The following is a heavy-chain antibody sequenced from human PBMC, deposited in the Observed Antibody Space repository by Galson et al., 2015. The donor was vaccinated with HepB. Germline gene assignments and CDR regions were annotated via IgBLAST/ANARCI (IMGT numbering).Heavy chain of an antibody. CDR1: GGSISSSNW. Sequence: SETLSLTCAVSGGSISSSNWWSWVRQPPGKGLEWIGEIYHSGSTNYNPSLKSRVTISVDKSKNQFSLKLSSVTAADTAVYYCARVCRCGYSYGMDYWGQGTLVTVSS. CDR2: IYHSGST. D-gene: IGHD5-18*01. CDR3: ARVCRCGYSYGMDY. V-gene: IGHV4-4*02. J-gene: IGHJ4*02.